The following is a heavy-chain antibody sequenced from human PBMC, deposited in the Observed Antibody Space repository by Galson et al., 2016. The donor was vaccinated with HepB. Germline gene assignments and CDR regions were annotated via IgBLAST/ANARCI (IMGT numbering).Heavy chain of an antibody. Sequence: SVKVSCKASGYTFIGYYIHWVRQAPGHGLEWMGWINPNSGGTNYAQKFQGWVTVTRDTSISTAYMEVSRLSSDDTAVYYCARESLTMVRGAPLYGMDVWGQGTTITVSS. D-gene: IGHD3-10*01. CDR1: GYTFIGYY. CDR3: ARESLTMVRGAPLYGMDV. V-gene: IGHV1-2*04. CDR2: INPNSGGT. J-gene: IGHJ6*02.